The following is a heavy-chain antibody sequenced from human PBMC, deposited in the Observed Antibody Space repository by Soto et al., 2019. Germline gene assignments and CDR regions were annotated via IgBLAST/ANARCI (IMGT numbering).Heavy chain of an antibody. J-gene: IGHJ6*02. CDR2: IYKSATT. D-gene: IGHD6-6*01. Sequence: SETLSLTCSVSGDSISNLDYFWAWIRQPPGQALEYIGYIYKSATTDSNPSLESRVTISVDMSKNQFSLNLKSVTAADSAVYHCARGRSSVPDRRGIGYYGLDVWGQGTTVTVSS. V-gene: IGHV4-39*07. CDR1: GDSISNLDYF. CDR3: ARGRSSVPDRRGIGYYGLDV.